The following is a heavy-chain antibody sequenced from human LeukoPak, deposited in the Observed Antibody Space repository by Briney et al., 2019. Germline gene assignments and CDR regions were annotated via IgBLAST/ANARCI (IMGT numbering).Heavy chain of an antibody. CDR2: ISWNSGSI. CDR3: AKDITPYSSGWYLGFDY. CDR1: GFTFDDYT. V-gene: IGHV3-9*01. J-gene: IGHJ4*02. D-gene: IGHD6-19*01. Sequence: PGGSLRLSCAASGFTFDDYTMHWVRQAPGKGLEWVSGISWNSGSIGYADSVKGRFTISRDNAKNSVYLQMNSLRAEDTALYYCAKDITPYSSGWYLGFDYWGQGTLVTVSS.